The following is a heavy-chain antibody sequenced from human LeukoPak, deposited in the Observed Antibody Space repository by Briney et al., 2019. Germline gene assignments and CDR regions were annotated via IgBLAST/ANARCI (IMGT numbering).Heavy chain of an antibody. V-gene: IGHV3-74*01. CDR3: VRDQNFLIDS. CDR1: AFTFSSYS. Sequence: PGASLRLSCAASAFTFSSYSMQWVRQDPGEGLVWVSRIGGDGTATTYADSVKGRFTISRDNAKNTLYLQMNSLRAEDTAIYYCVRDQNFLIDSWGQGALVTVSS. CDR2: IGGDGTAT. D-gene: IGHD2/OR15-2a*01. J-gene: IGHJ4*02.